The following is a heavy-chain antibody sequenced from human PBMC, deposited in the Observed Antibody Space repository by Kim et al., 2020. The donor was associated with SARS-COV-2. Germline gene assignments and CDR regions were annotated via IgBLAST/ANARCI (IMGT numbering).Heavy chain of an antibody. D-gene: IGHD6-19*01. CDR3: ARDQGSEYSSGWYDY. V-gene: IGHV1-46*01. Sequence: QNFQGRVTMTRDTSTSTVYMVLISLRSEDTAVYYCARDQGSEYSSGWYDYWGQGTLVTVSS. J-gene: IGHJ4*02.